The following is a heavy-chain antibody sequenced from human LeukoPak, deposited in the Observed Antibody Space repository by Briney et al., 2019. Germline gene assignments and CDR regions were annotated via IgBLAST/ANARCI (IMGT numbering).Heavy chain of an antibody. Sequence: GGSLRLSCAASGFTFSSYGMHWVRQAPGKGLEWVAVISYDGSNKYYADSVKGRFTISRDNSKNTLYLQMNSLKAEDTAVYYCAKDGGRGTMIVVEDYYYDMDVWGQGTTVTVSS. CDR3: AKDGGRGTMIVVEDYYYDMDV. V-gene: IGHV3-30*18. CDR2: ISYDGSNK. D-gene: IGHD3-22*01. CDR1: GFTFSSYG. J-gene: IGHJ6*02.